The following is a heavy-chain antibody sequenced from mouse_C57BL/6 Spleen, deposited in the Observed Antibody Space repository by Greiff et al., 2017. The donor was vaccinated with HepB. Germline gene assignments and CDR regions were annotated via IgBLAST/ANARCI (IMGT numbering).Heavy chain of an antibody. CDR3: ARWIFYDYDERGPMDY. V-gene: IGHV1-55*01. CDR1: GYTFTSYW. D-gene: IGHD2-4*01. CDR2: IYPGSGST. Sequence: QVQLQQPGAELVKPGASVKMSCKASGYTFTSYWITWVKQRPGQGLEWIGDIYPGSGSTNYNEKFKSKATLTVDTSSSTAYMQLSSLTSEDSAVYYCARWIFYDYDERGPMDYWGQGTSVTVSS. J-gene: IGHJ4*01.